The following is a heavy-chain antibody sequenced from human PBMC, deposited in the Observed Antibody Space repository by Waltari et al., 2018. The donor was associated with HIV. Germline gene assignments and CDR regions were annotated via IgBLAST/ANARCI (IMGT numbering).Heavy chain of an antibody. Sequence: EVQLVQSGGGLIKPGGSLRLSCAVSGFSVTNYWMHWVRQSPGKGLVWISRINIDGRTIDYADSVKGRFTISRDSAKNTLSLQMNSLREEDTAVYYCSRDTFGEYDFWGQGALVTVSS. D-gene: IGHD3-3*01. CDR3: SRDTFGEYDF. V-gene: IGHV3-74*01. CDR2: INIDGRTI. J-gene: IGHJ4*02. CDR1: GFSVTNYW.